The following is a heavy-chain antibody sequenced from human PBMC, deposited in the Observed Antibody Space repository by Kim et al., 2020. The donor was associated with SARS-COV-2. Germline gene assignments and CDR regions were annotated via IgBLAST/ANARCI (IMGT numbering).Heavy chain of an antibody. CDR1: GGSVSSGSYY. CDR2: IYYSGST. V-gene: IGHV4-61*01. Sequence: SETLSLTCTVSGGSVSSGSYYWSWIRQPPGKGLEWIGYIYYSGSTNYNPSLKSRVTISVDTSKDQFSLKLSSVTAADTAVYYCARVNAYYYGMDVWGQGTTVTVSS. J-gene: IGHJ6*02. CDR3: ARVNAYYYGMDV.